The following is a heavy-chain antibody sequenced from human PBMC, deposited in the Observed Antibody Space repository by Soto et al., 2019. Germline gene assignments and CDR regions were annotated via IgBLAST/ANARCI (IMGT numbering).Heavy chain of an antibody. Sequence: QVQLVQSGAEVKKPGSSVKVSCKASGGTFSSYAISWVRQAPGQGLEWMGGIIPIFGTANYAQKFQGRVTIXXAXSXXTAYMELSSLKSEDTAVSYCARENSSWPDYYGMDVWGHGTTVTVSS. CDR3: ARENSSWPDYYGMDV. D-gene: IGHD6-13*01. CDR2: IIPIFGTA. J-gene: IGHJ6*02. CDR1: GGTFSSYA. V-gene: IGHV1-69*05.